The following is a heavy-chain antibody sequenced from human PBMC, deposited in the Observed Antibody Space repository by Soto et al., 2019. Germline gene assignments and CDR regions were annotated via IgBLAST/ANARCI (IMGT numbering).Heavy chain of an antibody. D-gene: IGHD2-15*01. V-gene: IGHV4-34*01. CDR3: ARVRYCSGGSCYSGAFDI. CDR1: GGSFSGYY. CDR2: INHSGST. Sequence: QVQLQQWGAGLLKPSETLSLTCAVYGGSFSGYYWSWIRQPPGKGLEWIGEINHSGSTNYNPSLKRRVTISVDTSKNQFSLKLSSVTAADTAVYYCARVRYCSGGSCYSGAFDIWGQGTMVTVSS. J-gene: IGHJ3*02.